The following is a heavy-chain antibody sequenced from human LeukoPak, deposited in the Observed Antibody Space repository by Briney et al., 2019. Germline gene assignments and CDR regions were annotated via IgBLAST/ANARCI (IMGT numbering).Heavy chain of an antibody. V-gene: IGHV3-20*04. J-gene: IGHJ4*02. CDR1: GFTFDDYG. CDR2: INWNGGSA. Sequence: GGSLRLSCAASGFTFDDYGMSWVRQAPGKGLEWVSGINWNGGSAGYADSVKGRFTISRDNAKNSLYLQMKSLRAEDTALYFSARDLSYYYGSGIDYWGEGPLVTVSS. D-gene: IGHD3-10*01. CDR3: ARDLSYYYGSGIDY.